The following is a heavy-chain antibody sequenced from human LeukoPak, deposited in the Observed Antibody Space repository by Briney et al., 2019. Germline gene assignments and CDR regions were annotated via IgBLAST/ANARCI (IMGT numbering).Heavy chain of an antibody. CDR3: ARGLHSGYDNWFDP. V-gene: IGHV3-11*04. CDR1: GFTFSDYY. CDR2: ISSSGSTI. Sequence: KTGGSLRLSCAASGFTFSDYYMSWIRQAPGKGLEWVSYISSSGSTIYYADSVKGRFTISRDNAKNSLYLQMNSLRAEDTAVYYCARGLHSGYDNWFDPWGQGTLVTVSS. J-gene: IGHJ5*02. D-gene: IGHD5-12*01.